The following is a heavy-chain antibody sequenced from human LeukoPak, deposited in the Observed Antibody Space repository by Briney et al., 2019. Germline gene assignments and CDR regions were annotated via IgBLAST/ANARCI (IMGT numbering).Heavy chain of an antibody. V-gene: IGHV4-30-4*01. Sequence: SETLSLTCTVSGGSISSGDYYWSWIRQPPGKGLEWIGYIYYSGSTYYNPSLKSRVTISVDTSRNQFSLKLSSVTAADTAVYYCARDQLGTSSYVWGQGTLVTVSS. CDR2: IYYSGST. CDR3: ARDQLGTSSYV. CDR1: GGSISSGDYY. D-gene: IGHD5-18*01. J-gene: IGHJ4*02.